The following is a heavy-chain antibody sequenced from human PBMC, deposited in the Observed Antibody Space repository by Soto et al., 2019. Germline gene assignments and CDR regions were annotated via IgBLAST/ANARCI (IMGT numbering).Heavy chain of an antibody. CDR1: GGTFSSSD. J-gene: IGHJ4*02. V-gene: IGHV1-69*01. CDR3: ARSRPDLVLATAIDC. CDR2: IIPIFGTA. Sequence: QVQLVQSGAEVKKPGSSVKVSCKASGGTFSSSDISWVRQAPGQGLEWMGGIIPIFGTANYAQKFQGRVTITADETTSTSYMELMSLRSADTAVYYCARSRPDLVLATAIDCWGQGTLFTVSS. D-gene: IGHD2-15*01.